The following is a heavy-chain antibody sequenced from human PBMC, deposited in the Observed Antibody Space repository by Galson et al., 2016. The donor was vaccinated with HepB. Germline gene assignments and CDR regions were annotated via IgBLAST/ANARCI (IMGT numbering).Heavy chain of an antibody. CDR2: TNSRGSII. D-gene: IGHD3-10*02. CDR1: GFTFSDYY. J-gene: IGHJ6*02. Sequence: SLRLSCAASGFTFSDYYTSWIRQAPGKGLEWISYTNSRGSIIFYAGSVKGRFTIARDHAKNSLYLQMNSLRAEDTAVYYRVRERPDRLYLFDMDVWGQGTTVTVSS. V-gene: IGHV3-11*01. CDR3: VRERPDRLYLFDMDV.